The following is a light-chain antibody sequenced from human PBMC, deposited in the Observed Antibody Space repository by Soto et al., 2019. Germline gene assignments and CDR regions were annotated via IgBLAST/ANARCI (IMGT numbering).Light chain of an antibody. CDR3: QSYDISLSGWV. CDR1: TSNIGSGYD. Sequence: QSVLTQPPSVSGAPGQGVTISCTGSTSNIGSGYDVHWYQQVPGLAPKLLIYANINRPSGVPDRFSGSKSGTSASLAITGLQAEDEADYYCQSYDISLSGWVFGGGTKLTVL. J-gene: IGLJ2*01. CDR2: ANI. V-gene: IGLV1-40*01.